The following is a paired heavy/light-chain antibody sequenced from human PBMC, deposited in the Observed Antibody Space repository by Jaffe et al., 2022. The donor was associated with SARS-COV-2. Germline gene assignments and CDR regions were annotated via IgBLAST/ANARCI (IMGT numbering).Heavy chain of an antibody. V-gene: IGHV4-59*01. CDR3: ARDRGPLWFGELSPHGAFDI. J-gene: IGHJ3*02. Sequence: QVQLQESGPGLVKPSETLSLTCTVSGGSISSYYWSWIRQPPGKGLEWIGYIYYSGSTNYNPSLKSRVTISVDTSKNQFSLKLSSVTAADTAVYYCARDRGPLWFGELSPHGAFDIWGQGTMVTVSS. CDR1: GGSISSYY. CDR2: IYYSGST. D-gene: IGHD3-10*01.
Light chain of an antibody. CDR3: QQYYSYLPFT. CDR1: QGISSY. J-gene: IGKJ3*01. Sequence: AIRMTQSPSSFSASTGDRVTITCRASQGISSYLAWYQQKPGKAPKLLIYAASTLQSGVPSRFSGSGSGTDFTLTISCLQSEDFATYYCQQYYSYLPFTFGPGTKVDIK. CDR2: AAS. V-gene: IGKV1-8*01.